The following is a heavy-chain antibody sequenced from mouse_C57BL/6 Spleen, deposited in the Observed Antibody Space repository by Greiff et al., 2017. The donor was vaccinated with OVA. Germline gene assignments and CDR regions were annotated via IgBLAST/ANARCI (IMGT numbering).Heavy chain of an antibody. Sequence: VQLQQSGPGMVKPSQSLSLTCTVTGYSITSGYDWHWIRHFPGNKLEWMGYISYSGSTNYNPSLKSRISITHDTSKNHFFLKLNSVTTEDTATYYCARVGGLDYFDYWGQGTTLTVSS. CDR3: ARVGGLDYFDY. D-gene: IGHD3-3*01. V-gene: IGHV3-1*01. CDR1: GYSITSGYD. J-gene: IGHJ2*01. CDR2: ISYSGST.